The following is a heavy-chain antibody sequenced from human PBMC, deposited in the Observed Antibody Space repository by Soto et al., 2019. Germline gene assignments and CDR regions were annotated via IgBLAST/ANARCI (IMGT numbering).Heavy chain of an antibody. Sequence: PGGFLRLSCAASGFTFSSYGMHWVRQAPGKGLEWVSAISGSGGSTYYADSVKGRFNIPRDNSKNTLYLQMNSLRAEDTAVYYCAYVAFYYFWRGYYTHFVFDAFDIWGQGTMVTVSS. CDR3: AYVAFYYFWRGYYTHFVFDAFDI. CDR2: ISGSGGST. V-gene: IGHV3-23*01. J-gene: IGHJ3*02. D-gene: IGHD3-3*01. CDR1: GFTFSSYG.